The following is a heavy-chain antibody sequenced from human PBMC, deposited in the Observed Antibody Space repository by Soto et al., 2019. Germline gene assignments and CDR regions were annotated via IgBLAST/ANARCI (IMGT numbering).Heavy chain of an antibody. V-gene: IGHV2-70*01. D-gene: IGHD6-13*01. CDR1: GFSLSTSGMC. Sequence: SGPTLANPTQTLTLTCTFSGFSLSTSGMCVSWIRQPPGKALEWLALIDWDDDKYYSTSLKTRLTISKDTSKNQVVLTMTNMDPVDTATYYSARIPTGSSWYDYYCRMDVWGQGNTVTVSS. CDR2: IDWDDDK. CDR3: ARIPTGSSWYDYYCRMDV. J-gene: IGHJ6*02.